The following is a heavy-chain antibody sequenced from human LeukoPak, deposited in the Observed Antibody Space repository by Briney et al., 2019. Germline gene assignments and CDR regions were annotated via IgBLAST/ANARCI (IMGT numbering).Heavy chain of an antibody. CDR2: ISGSGGST. D-gene: IGHD1-26*01. Sequence: GGSLRLSCAASGFTFSSYAMSWVRQAPGKGLEWVSAISGSGGSTYYADSVKGRFTISRDNSKNTLYLQMNSLRAEDTAVYYFAKGKVGALYYFDYWGQGTLVTTSS. CDR1: GFTFSSYA. J-gene: IGHJ4*02. CDR3: AKGKVGALYYFDY. V-gene: IGHV3-23*01.